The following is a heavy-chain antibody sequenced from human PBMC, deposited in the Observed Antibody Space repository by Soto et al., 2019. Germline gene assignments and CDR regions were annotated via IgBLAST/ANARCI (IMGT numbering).Heavy chain of an antibody. J-gene: IGHJ3*02. CDR1: AFTFSSYN. CDR2: ISSTSSYI. V-gene: IGHV3-21*01. Sequence: EVQLVESGGGLVKPGGSLRLSCAGSAFTFSSYNMNWVRQAPGKGLEWVSSISSTSSYIYYADSVKGRFTISRDNAKNSLFLQKNSLRAEDTAVYFCARDIFPVMAAFHMWGQGTMVTVSS. CDR3: ARDIFPVMAAFHM. D-gene: IGHD2-21*01.